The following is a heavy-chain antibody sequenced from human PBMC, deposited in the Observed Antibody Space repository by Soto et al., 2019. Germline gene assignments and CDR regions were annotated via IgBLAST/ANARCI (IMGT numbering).Heavy chain of an antibody. CDR1: GFTFSSYA. Sequence: PGGSLRLSCAASGFTFSSYAMSWVRQAPGKGLEWVSAISGSGGSTYYADSVKGRFTISRDNSKDTLYLQMNSLRAEDTAVYYCARAYGGDCFEYCFHGTRFTDSS. J-gene: IGHJ4*01. CDR3: ARAYGGDCFEY. D-gene: IGHD3-10*01. CDR2: ISGSGGST. V-gene: IGHV3-23*01.